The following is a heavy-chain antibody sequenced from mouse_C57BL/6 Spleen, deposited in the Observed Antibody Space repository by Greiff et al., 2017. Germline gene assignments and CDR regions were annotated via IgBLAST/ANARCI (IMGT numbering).Heavy chain of an antibody. D-gene: IGHD1-1*01. CDR2: FHPYNDDT. J-gene: IGHJ4*01. CDR1: GYTFTTYP. V-gene: IGHV1-47*01. Sequence: VQLQQSGAELVKPGASVKMSCKASGYTFTTYPIEWMKQNHGKSLEWIGNFHPYNDDTKYNEKFKGKATLTVEKSSSTVYLELSRLTSDDSAVYYCAIITTVVERYYAMDYWGQGTSVTVSS. CDR3: AIITTVVERYYAMDY.